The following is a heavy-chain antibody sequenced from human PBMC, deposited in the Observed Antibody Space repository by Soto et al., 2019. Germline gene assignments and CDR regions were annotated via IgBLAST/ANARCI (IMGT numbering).Heavy chain of an antibody. J-gene: IGHJ4*02. V-gene: IGHV4-31*03. CDR3: ARSAVGATKSGFDS. Sequence: QVQLQESGPGLVKPSQTLSLTCNVSGDSINNGGHYWSWIRQPPGKGLEWIGFIYYSGTTYYNPSLKSRVTISVHTSKIQFSLTLNSVTAADTAVYYWARSAVGATKSGFDSWGQGTLVTVSS. CDR2: IYYSGTT. CDR1: GDSINNGGHY. D-gene: IGHD1-26*01.